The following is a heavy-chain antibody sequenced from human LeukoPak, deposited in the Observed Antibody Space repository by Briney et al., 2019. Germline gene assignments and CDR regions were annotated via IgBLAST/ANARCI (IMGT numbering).Heavy chain of an antibody. J-gene: IGHJ4*02. CDR3: ASDNIAVAGPFDC. Sequence: SVKVSCEASGGTFSSYAISWVRQAPGQGLEWMGGIIPIFGTANYAQKFQGRVTITADESTSTAYMELSSLRSEDTAVYYCASDNIAVAGPFDCWGQGTLVTVSS. CDR2: IIPIFGTA. D-gene: IGHD6-19*01. V-gene: IGHV1-69*13. CDR1: GGTFSSYA.